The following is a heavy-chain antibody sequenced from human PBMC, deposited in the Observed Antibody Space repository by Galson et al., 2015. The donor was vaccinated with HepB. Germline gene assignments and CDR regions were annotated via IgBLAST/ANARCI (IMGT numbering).Heavy chain of an antibody. CDR3: ARTRSLIANTLQNTDAFDI. CDR2: IDPSDSYT. CDR1: GYSFTNYW. Sequence: QSGAEVKKPGESLRISCKASGYSFTNYWITWVRQMPGKGLEWMGRIDPSDSYTNYRLSFQDHVTISVDKSISTAYLQWSSLKASDTAMYYCARTRSLIANTLQNTDAFDIWGQGTMVTVAS. J-gene: IGHJ3*02. V-gene: IGHV5-10-1*01. D-gene: IGHD2-15*01.